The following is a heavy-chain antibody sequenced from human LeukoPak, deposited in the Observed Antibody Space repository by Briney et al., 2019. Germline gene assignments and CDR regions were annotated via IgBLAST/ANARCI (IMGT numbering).Heavy chain of an antibody. CDR3: AKRSGYEPGDEWFDP. V-gene: IGHV3-23*01. CDR1: GFTFSSYA. J-gene: IGHJ5*02. CDR2: ISGSGGST. D-gene: IGHD5-12*01. Sequence: PGGSLRLSCAASGFTFSSYAMSWVRQAPGKGLEGGSAISGSGGSTYYADSVKGRFTISRDNSTNTLYLQMNSLRAEDTAVYYCAKRSGYEPGDEWFDPWGQGTLVTVSS.